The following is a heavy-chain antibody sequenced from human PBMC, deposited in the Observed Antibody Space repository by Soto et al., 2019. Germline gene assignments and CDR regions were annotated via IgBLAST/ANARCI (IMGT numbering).Heavy chain of an antibody. Sequence: QVQLVQSGAEVKKPGASVKVSCKASGYTFTGYFMHWVRQAPGQGLEWMGWINPNSGATKYAQKFQGRVTLSRDTSIRTAYMEFTALRSEDTAVYYCARGGGTILAPLPWGQGTQVTVSS. CDR2: INPNSGAT. J-gene: IGHJ5*02. D-gene: IGHD3-3*01. CDR1: GYTFTGYF. V-gene: IGHV1-2*02. CDR3: ARGGGTILAPLP.